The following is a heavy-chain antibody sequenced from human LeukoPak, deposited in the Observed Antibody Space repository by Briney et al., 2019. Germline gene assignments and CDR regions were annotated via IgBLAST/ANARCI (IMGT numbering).Heavy chain of an antibody. Sequence: GASVKVSCKASGGTFSSYAISWVRQAPGQGLEWMGGIIPIFGTANYAQKFQGRVTITADESTSTAYMELSSLRSEDTAVYYCARRRAGYCSSTSCYFDYWGQGTLVTVSS. CDR3: ARRRAGYCSSTSCYFDY. CDR1: GGTFSSYA. V-gene: IGHV1-69*13. CDR2: IIPIFGTA. J-gene: IGHJ4*02. D-gene: IGHD2-2*03.